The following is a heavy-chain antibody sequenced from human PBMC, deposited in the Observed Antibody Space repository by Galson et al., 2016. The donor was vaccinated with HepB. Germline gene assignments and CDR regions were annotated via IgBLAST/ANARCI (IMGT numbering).Heavy chain of an antibody. Sequence: QSGAEVKKPGESLRLSCKGSGYIFTTYWIAWVRQLPGKGLEWMGIIYPGNSDTKYSPSFERQVTISADKSINPACLQWSSLKAPDTAMYDCARQPHYDLFRGYWFDSWGQGTLVTVSS. CDR1: GYIFTTYW. J-gene: IGHJ5*01. V-gene: IGHV5-51*01. CDR2: IYPGNSDT. D-gene: IGHD3-3*01. CDR3: ARQPHYDLFRGYWFDS.